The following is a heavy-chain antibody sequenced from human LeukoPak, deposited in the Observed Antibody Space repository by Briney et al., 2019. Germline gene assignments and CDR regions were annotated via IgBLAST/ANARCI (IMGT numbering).Heavy chain of an antibody. D-gene: IGHD5-18*01. CDR2: ISVYNGNT. CDR3: ARDQYSYGYGDP. Sequence: ASVKVSCKASGYTFTSYGISWVRQAPGQGLEWMGWISVYNGNTNYAQKLQGRVTMTTDTSTSTAYMELRSLRSDDTAVYYCARDQYSYGYGDPWGQGTLVTVSS. J-gene: IGHJ5*02. CDR1: GYTFTSYG. V-gene: IGHV1-18*01.